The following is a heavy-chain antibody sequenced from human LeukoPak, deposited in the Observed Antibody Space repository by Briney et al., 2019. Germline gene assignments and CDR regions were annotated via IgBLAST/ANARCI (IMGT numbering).Heavy chain of an antibody. CDR1: GFTFDDYA. D-gene: IGHD3-16*01. J-gene: IGHJ1*01. CDR3: AKLIPGLQH. Sequence: GGSLRLSCAASGFTFDDYAMHWVRQAPGKGLEWVSGISWNSGSIGYADSVKGRFTISRDNAKNTLYLQMNSLRAEDTAVYYCAKLIPGLQHWGQGTLVTVSS. CDR2: ISWNSGSI. V-gene: IGHV3-9*01.